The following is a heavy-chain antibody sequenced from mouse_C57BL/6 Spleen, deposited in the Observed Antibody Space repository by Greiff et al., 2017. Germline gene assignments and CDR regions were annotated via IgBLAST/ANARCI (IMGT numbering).Heavy chain of an antibody. CDR1: GYTFTDYY. D-gene: IGHD1-1*01. CDR2: INPYNGGT. J-gene: IGHJ3*01. V-gene: IGHV1-19*01. CDR3: AYGSSYKFAY. Sequence: VQLQQSGPVLVKPGASVKMSCKASGYTFTDYYMNWVKQSHGKSLEWIGVINPYNGGTSYNQKFKGKATLTVDKSSSTAYMELNSLTSEDSAVYYCAYGSSYKFAYWGQGTLVTVSA.